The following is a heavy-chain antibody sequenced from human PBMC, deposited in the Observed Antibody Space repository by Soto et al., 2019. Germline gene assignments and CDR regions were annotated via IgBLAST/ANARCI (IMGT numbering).Heavy chain of an antibody. CDR1: GYTHISYS. J-gene: IGHJ5*02. D-gene: IGHD6-19*01. Sequence: ASVKVSCKASGYTHISYSMHWVRQAPGQRLEWMGLINVGNGNTKYSQNFQGRVTINQDTSASTAYMELSSLTSEDTAVYYCAREKWGSGSRWLDPWGQGTLVTVSS. CDR2: INVGNGNT. CDR3: AREKWGSGSRWLDP. V-gene: IGHV1-3*01.